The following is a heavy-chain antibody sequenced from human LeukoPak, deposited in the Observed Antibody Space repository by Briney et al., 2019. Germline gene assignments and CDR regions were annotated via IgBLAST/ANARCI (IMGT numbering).Heavy chain of an antibody. CDR3: ARDQMAAAGTRSYYYYYMDV. CDR1: GYTFTGYY. D-gene: IGHD6-13*01. V-gene: IGHV1-2*02. Sequence: GASVKVSRKASGYTFTGYYMHWVRQAPGQGLEWMGWINPNSGGTNYAQKFQGRVTMTRDTSISTAYMELSRLRSDDTAVYYCARDQMAAAGTRSYYYYYMDVWGKGTTVTVSS. CDR2: INPNSGGT. J-gene: IGHJ6*03.